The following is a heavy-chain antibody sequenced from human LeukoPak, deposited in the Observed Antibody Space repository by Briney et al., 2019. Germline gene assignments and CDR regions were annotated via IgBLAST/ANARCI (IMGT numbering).Heavy chain of an antibody. Sequence: ASVKVSCKASGYTFTGYYMHWVRQAPGQGLEWMGWINPNSGGTNYAQKFQGRVTMTRDTPISTAYMELSRLRSDDTAVHYCAREGIFGVVLYYYYYMDVWGKGTTVTVSS. V-gene: IGHV1-2*02. CDR1: GYTFTGYY. CDR2: INPNSGGT. CDR3: AREGIFGVVLYYYYYMDV. J-gene: IGHJ6*03. D-gene: IGHD3-3*01.